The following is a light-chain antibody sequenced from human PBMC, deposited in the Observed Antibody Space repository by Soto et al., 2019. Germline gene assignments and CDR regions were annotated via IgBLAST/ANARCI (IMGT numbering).Light chain of an antibody. Sequence: DIQMTQSPSPLSASVGDRVTITCRASQDISNYLAWYQQKPGKVPKLLIYATSTLQSGVPSRFSGSGSGTDFTLSISSLQPEDFATYYCHQTYGKHRTFGQGTKVDIK. CDR2: ATS. CDR1: QDISNY. J-gene: IGKJ1*01. CDR3: HQTYGKHRT. V-gene: IGKV1-27*01.